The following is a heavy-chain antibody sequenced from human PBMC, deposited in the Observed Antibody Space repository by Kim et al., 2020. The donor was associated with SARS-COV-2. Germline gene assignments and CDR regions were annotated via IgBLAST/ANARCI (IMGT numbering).Heavy chain of an antibody. V-gene: IGHV4-39*01. Sequence: SNPALKSLVTISVDTYKKQFPLKLSSVTAADTAVYYCASESSIVGAPSDYWGQGTLVTVSS. J-gene: IGHJ4*02. D-gene: IGHD1-26*01. CDR3: ASESSIVGAPSDY.